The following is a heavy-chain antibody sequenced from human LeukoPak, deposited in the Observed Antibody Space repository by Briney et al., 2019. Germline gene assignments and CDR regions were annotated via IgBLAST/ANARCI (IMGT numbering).Heavy chain of an antibody. V-gene: IGHV3-23*01. J-gene: IGHJ4*02. CDR2: ISDSGSKT. CDR3: GKEEFGELVIGY. CDR1: GFTFSDYA. Sequence: GGSLRLSCAASGFTFSDYAMTWVRRAPGEGLEWVSGISDSGSKTYYADSVQGRFTISRDNSKNSLFLQMNSLRAEDTAVYYCGKEEFGELVIGYWGQGILVTVTS. D-gene: IGHD3-10*01.